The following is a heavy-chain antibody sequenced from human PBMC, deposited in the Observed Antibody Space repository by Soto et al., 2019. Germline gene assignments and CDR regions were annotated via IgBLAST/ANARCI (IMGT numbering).Heavy chain of an antibody. D-gene: IGHD6-6*01. J-gene: IGHJ4*02. V-gene: IGHV1-8*02. CDR3: ARLAPASPYSSSSYFDY. CDR1: GYTFTSYD. Sequence: ASVKVSCKASGYTFTSYDINWVRQATGQGLEWMGWMNPNSGNTGYAQKFQGRVTMTRNTSISTAYMELSSLRSEDTAVYSCARLAPASPYSSSSYFDYWGQGTLVTVSS. CDR2: MNPNSGNT.